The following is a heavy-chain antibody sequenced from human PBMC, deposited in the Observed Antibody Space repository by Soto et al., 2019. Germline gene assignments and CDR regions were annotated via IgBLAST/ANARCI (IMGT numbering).Heavy chain of an antibody. CDR3: ARHRGRRAAAGSPFDY. V-gene: IGHV4-59*08. CDR1: GGSISSYY. Sequence: SETLSLTCTVSGGSISSYYWSWIRQPPGKGLEWIGYIYYSGSTNYNPSLKSRVTISVDTSKNQFSLKLSSVTAADTAVYYCARHRGRRAAAGSPFDYWGQGTLVTVSS. D-gene: IGHD6-13*01. J-gene: IGHJ4*02. CDR2: IYYSGST.